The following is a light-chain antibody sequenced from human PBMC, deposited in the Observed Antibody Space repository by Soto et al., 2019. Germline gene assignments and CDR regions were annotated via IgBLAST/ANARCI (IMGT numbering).Light chain of an antibody. V-gene: IGLV2-23*01. Sequence: QSVLTQPPSVSGSPGQSITISCTGTSSDVGSHNLVSWYQHHPGKAPKFMIYEGSKRPSGVSNRFSGSKSGNTASLTISGLQAEDEAEYYCCSYAGTSLVFGGGTKVTVL. J-gene: IGLJ2*01. CDR3: CSYAGTSLV. CDR2: EGS. CDR1: SSDVGSHNL.